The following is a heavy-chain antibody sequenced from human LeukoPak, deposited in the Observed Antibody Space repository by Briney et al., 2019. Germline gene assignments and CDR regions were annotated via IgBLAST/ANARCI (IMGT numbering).Heavy chain of an antibody. CDR2: ISSSSSYI. CDR1: GFTFSSYS. Sequence: GSLRLSCAASGFTFSSYSMNWVRQAPGKGLEWVSSISSSSSYIYYADSVKGRFTISRDNAKNSLYLQMNSLRAEDTAVYYCARVIGYSSGWYDYWGQGTLVTVSS. V-gene: IGHV3-21*01. D-gene: IGHD6-19*01. J-gene: IGHJ4*02. CDR3: ARVIGYSSGWYDY.